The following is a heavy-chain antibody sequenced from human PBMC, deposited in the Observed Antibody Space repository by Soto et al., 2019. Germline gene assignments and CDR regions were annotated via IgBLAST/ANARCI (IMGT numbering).Heavy chain of an antibody. J-gene: IGHJ4*02. CDR1: GFTFSNAW. V-gene: IGHV3-15*01. Sequence: EVQLVESGGGLVKPGGSLRLSCAASGFTFSNAWMSWVRQAPGKGLEWVGRIKSKTDGGTTDYASPVKSRFTITRDDSKNTLYLQINSLKTEDTAVYYCTTGIYGDYVKDYWGQGTLVTVSS. CDR3: TTGIYGDYVKDY. CDR2: IKSKTDGGTT. D-gene: IGHD4-17*01.